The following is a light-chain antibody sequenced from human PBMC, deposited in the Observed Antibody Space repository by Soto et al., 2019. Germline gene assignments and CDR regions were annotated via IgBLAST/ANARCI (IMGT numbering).Light chain of an antibody. V-gene: IGKV3-20*01. Sequence: VLTQSPGTLSLSPGERATLFCRAGQSVSNTDLAWYQQKPDQAPRLLIYGASSRATGIPDRFSGSGSGTDFTLTISSLEPEDVAVYYCQHYRNSPLTFGGETKVEIK. CDR3: QHYRNSPLT. J-gene: IGKJ4*01. CDR2: GAS. CDR1: QSVSNTD.